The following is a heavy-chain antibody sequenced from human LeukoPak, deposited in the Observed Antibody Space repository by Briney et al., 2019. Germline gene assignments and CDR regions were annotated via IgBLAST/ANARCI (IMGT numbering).Heavy chain of an antibody. CDR2: ISGSGDDT. CDR3: VRDYYGSGTYQGNYYYGMDV. D-gene: IGHD3-10*01. V-gene: IGHV3-23*01. Sequence: GGSLRLSCAASGFTFRQYAMSWVRQAPGKGLEWVSGISGSGDDTYYTDSVRGRFTISRDNSNNTMYLQMNNLRSEDTAVYFCVRDYYGSGTYQGNYYYGMDVWGHGTTVTVSS. CDR1: GFTFRQYA. J-gene: IGHJ6*02.